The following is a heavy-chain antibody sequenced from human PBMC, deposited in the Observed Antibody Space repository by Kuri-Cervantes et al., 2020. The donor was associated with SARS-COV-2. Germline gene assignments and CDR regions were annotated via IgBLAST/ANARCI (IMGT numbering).Heavy chain of an antibody. D-gene: IGHD6-19*01. J-gene: IGHJ2*01. Sequence: GGSLRLSCAASGFTFSSYEMNWVRQAPGKGLEWVSAIGTAGDTYYPGSVKGRFTISRENAKNSLYLQMNSLRAGDTAVYYCARAFVRWGVAGHWYFDLWGRGTLVTVSS. CDR2: IGTAGDT. V-gene: IGHV3-13*04. CDR3: ARAFVRWGVAGHWYFDL. CDR1: GFTFSSYE.